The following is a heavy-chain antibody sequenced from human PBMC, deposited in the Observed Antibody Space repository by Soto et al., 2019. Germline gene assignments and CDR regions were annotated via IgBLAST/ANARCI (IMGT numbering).Heavy chain of an antibody. CDR3: AREKGLGLGAFDM. D-gene: IGHD7-27*01. V-gene: IGHV1-46*02. CDR2: INPSGDST. J-gene: IGHJ3*02. CDR1: GYTFNNYY. Sequence: QVQLVQSGAEVKKPGASVQLSCKASGYTFNNYYMHWVRQAPGQGLEWMGIINPSGDSTAYAQKCQGRVTITRETYTSTVYLELSSLRSDDTDIYYCAREKGLGLGAFDMWGQGTMVTVSS.